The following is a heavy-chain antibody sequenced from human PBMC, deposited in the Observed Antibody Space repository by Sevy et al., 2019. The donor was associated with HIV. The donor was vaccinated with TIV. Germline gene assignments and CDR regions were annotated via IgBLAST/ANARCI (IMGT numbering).Heavy chain of an antibody. CDR3: ASTDYYDSDGYYLYAFDI. CDR2: IIPISATA. J-gene: IGHJ3*02. Sequence: ASVKVSCKAFGGTFSSYAISWVRQAPRQGLEWMGGIIPISATANYAQKFQGRVTITADESTSTAYMEMSGLRSEDTAVYYCASTDYYDSDGYYLYAFDIWGQGTVVTVSS. CDR1: GGTFSSYA. V-gene: IGHV1-69*13. D-gene: IGHD3-22*01.